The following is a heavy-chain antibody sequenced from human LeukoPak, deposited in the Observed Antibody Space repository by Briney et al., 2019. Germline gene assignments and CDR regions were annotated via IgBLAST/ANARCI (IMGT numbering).Heavy chain of an antibody. D-gene: IGHD3-22*01. CDR1: GFTFDDYA. J-gene: IGHJ6*02. CDR3: AKDLSSAITSALVLDV. V-gene: IGHV3-9*01. Sequence: PGRSLRLSCTVSGFTFDDYAMHWVRHTPEKGLEWVAGITWNRDNIGYGDSVKGRFTISRDNVKNVLYLQMNSLRPEDTALYYCAKDLSSAITSALVLDVWGQGTTV. CDR2: ITWNRDNI.